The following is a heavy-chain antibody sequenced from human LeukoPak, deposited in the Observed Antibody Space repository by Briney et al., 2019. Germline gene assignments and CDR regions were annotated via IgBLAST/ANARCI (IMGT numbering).Heavy chain of an antibody. Sequence: GGSLRLSCAASGFIFSGYSMNWVRQAPGEGLEWISYISSSSTTMYYADSVKGRFTISRDNPKNSLYLQMNSLRAEDTAVYHCVRGSGGYDPLAFDSWGQGTLVTVSS. J-gene: IGHJ4*02. V-gene: IGHV3-48*04. CDR1: GFIFSGYS. CDR3: VRGSGGYDPLAFDS. D-gene: IGHD5-12*01. CDR2: ISSSSTTM.